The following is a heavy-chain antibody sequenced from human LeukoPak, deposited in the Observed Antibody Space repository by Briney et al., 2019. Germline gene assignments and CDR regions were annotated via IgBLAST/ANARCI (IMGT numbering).Heavy chain of an antibody. V-gene: IGHV1-46*01. CDR1: GGTFSSYA. D-gene: IGHD6-13*01. Sequence: ASVKVSCKASGGTFSSYAISWVRQAPGQGLEWMAIINPSGGSTSYAQKFQGRVTMTRDTSTSTVYMELSSLRSEDTAVYYCARDLAAAGVVNDYWGQGTLITVSS. J-gene: IGHJ4*02. CDR2: INPSGGST. CDR3: ARDLAAAGVVNDY.